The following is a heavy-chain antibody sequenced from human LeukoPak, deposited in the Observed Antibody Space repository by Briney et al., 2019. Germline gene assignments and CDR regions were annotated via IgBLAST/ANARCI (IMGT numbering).Heavy chain of an antibody. D-gene: IGHD6-19*01. Sequence: GASVKVSCKASGGTFSSYAISWVRQAPGQGLEWMGGIIPIFGTANYAQKFRGRVTITADESTSTAYMELSSLRSEDTAVYYCARDRDSGWYADYWGQGTLVTVSS. CDR1: GGTFSSYA. J-gene: IGHJ4*02. CDR2: IIPIFGTA. V-gene: IGHV1-69*13. CDR3: ARDRDSGWYADY.